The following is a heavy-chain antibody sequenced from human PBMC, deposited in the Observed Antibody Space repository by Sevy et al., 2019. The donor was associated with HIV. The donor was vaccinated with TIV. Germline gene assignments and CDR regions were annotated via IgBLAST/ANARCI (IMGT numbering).Heavy chain of an antibody. D-gene: IGHD6-13*01. CDR3: ARESSSTWQAGYYGMAV. Sequence: VGSLRLSCAASGFTVSSDYMTWVRQAPGKGLEWVSVIYSRGTTYYADSVQGRFTMSRDNSKNTVYLQMNSLRAEDTAVYFCARESSSTWQAGYYGMAVWGQGTTVTVSS. J-gene: IGHJ6*02. CDR2: IYSRGTT. V-gene: IGHV3-66*01. CDR1: GFTVSSDY.